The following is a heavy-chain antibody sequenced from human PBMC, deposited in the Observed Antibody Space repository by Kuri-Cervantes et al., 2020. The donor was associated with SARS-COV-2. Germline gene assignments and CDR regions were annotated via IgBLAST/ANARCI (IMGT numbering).Heavy chain of an antibody. J-gene: IGHJ6*02. CDR2: IYYSGST. V-gene: IGHV4-31*03. CDR1: GGSISSGGYY. D-gene: IGHD3-22*01. CDR3: ARGLLFITMIVVVITPHCYYYYGMDV. Sequence: SETLSLTCTVSGGSISSGGYYWSWIRQHPGKGLEWIGYIYYSGSTYYNPSLKSRVTISVDTSKNKFSLKLSSVTAADTAVYYCARGLLFITMIVVVITPHCYYYYGMDVWGQGTTVTVSS.